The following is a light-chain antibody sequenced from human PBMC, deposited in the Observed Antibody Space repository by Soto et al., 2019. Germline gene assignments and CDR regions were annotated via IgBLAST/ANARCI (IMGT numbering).Light chain of an antibody. J-gene: IGKJ1*01. Sequence: IQMTQSASSLSATVGDRVTITCRASQSISYYLNWYQQKQGRAPRLLIYSTSTLQSGVPSKFSGSASGTDFTLTISSLQPEDFATYYCQQSYSTPWTFGQGTKVDNK. CDR1: QSISYY. CDR3: QQSYSTPWT. CDR2: STS. V-gene: IGKV1-39*01.